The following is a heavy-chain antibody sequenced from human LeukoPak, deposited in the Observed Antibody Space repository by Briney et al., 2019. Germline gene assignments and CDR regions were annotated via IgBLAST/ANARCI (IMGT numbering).Heavy chain of an antibody. CDR2: IKYDGSST. CDR3: TTGFYYMDV. V-gene: IGHV3-74*01. Sequence: PGGSLRLSCAASGFTFSSYWMHWVRQAPGKGLVWVSRIKYDGSSTNYADSVTGRFTISRDNAKNTLYLQMNSLRAEDTAVYYCTTGFYYMDVWGKGTTVTVSS. CDR1: GFTFSSYW. J-gene: IGHJ6*03.